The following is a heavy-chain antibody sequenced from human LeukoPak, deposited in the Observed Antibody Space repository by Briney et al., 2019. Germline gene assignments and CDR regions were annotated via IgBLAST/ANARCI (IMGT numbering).Heavy chain of an antibody. CDR3: ASHNAMITFGRTGPGDY. CDR1: GFTFSSYS. Sequence: GGSLRLSCAASGFTFSSYSMNWVRQAPGKGLEWVSSISSSSSYTYYADSVKGRFTISRDNAKNSLYLQMNSLRAEDTAVYYCASHNAMITFGRTGPGDYWGQGTLVTVSS. CDR2: ISSSSSYT. J-gene: IGHJ4*02. V-gene: IGHV3-21*01. D-gene: IGHD3-16*01.